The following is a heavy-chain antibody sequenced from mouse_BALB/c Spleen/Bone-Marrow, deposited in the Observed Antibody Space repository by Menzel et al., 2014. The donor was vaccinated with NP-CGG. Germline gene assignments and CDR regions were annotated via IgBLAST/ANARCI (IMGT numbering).Heavy chain of an antibody. CDR3: ARSRTGTYFDY. J-gene: IGHJ2*01. CDR1: GYTFTSYW. Sequence: VQLQQSGAELAKPGASVKMSCKASGYTFTSYWMHWVKQRPGQGLEWIGYINPSTGYTEYNQKFKDKATLTADKSSSTAYMQLSSLTSEDSAVYYCARSRTGTYFDYWGRGTTLTDSS. CDR2: INPSTGYT. D-gene: IGHD4-1*01. V-gene: IGHV1-7*01.